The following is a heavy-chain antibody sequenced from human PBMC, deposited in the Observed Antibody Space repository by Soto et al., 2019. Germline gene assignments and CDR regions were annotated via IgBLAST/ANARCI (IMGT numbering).Heavy chain of an antibody. CDR1: GFTFSSYA. CDR3: AKDLGVLLLDAFDI. J-gene: IGHJ3*02. V-gene: IGHV3-23*01. D-gene: IGHD3-22*01. Sequence: LSLTCAASGFTFSSYAMSWVRQAPGKGLEWVSAISGSGGSTYYADSVKGRFTISRDNSKNTLYLQMNSLRAEDTAVYYCAKDLGVLLLDAFDIWGQGTMVTVSS. CDR2: ISGSGGST.